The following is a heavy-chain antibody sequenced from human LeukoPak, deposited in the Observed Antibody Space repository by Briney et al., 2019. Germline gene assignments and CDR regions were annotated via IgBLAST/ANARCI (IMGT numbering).Heavy chain of an antibody. CDR1: GFTFSNHA. J-gene: IGHJ4*02. CDR3: TKERAEIGIPVLDY. V-gene: IGHV3-23*01. Sequence: GGSLTLSCAASGFTFSNHAMSWVRQAPGKVPEWLSGISGGGATFYADSVKCRFTISRDNSKNALFLQMNSLGVENTALYYCTKERAEIGIPVLDYWGQGTLVSVSS. CDR2: ISGGGAT. D-gene: IGHD2-21*01.